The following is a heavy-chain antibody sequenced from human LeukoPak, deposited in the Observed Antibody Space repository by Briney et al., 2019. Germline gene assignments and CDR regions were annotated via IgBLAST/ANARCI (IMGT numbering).Heavy chain of an antibody. V-gene: IGHV3-66*04. Sequence: GGSLRLSCAASVFTVSSNYMSWVRQAPGKGLEWVSVIYSGGSTYYADSVKGRFTISRDNAQNSLYLQMNSLRAEDTAVYYCAILRGSGYDYHFDYWGQGTLVTVSS. D-gene: IGHD5-12*01. CDR2: IYSGGST. CDR1: VFTVSSNY. J-gene: IGHJ4*02. CDR3: AILRGSGYDYHFDY.